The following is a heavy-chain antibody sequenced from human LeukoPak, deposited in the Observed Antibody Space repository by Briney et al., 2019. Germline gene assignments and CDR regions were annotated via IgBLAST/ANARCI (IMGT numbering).Heavy chain of an antibody. CDR2: ISRSGGNI. CDR1: GFTFSSYE. D-gene: IGHD2-2*01. J-gene: IGHJ4*02. Sequence: GGSLRLSCAASGFTFSSYEMNWVRQAPGKGLEWLSYISRSGGNIYYADSVKGRFTISRDNSKNTLYLQMNSLRAEDTAVYYCANYPYCSSTSCYDYWGQGTLVTVSS. CDR3: ANYPYCSSTSCYDY. V-gene: IGHV3-48*03.